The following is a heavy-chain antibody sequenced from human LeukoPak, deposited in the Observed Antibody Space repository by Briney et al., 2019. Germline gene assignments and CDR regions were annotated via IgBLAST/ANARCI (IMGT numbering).Heavy chain of an antibody. Sequence: GASVKVSCKASGYMFTSYGISWVRQAPGQGLEWMGWISAYNYKRVYSPNFEDRVIMTIDLSTNTAYMELKNLRSDDTAFYFCARQANLEFYDLDFWGQGSLVTVSS. D-gene: IGHD2/OR15-2a*01. CDR1: GYMFTSYG. CDR3: ARQANLEFYDLDF. CDR2: ISAYNYKR. V-gene: IGHV1-18*01. J-gene: IGHJ4*02.